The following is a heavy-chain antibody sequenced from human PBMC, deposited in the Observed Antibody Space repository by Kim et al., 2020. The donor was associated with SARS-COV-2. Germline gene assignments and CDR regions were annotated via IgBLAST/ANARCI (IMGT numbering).Heavy chain of an antibody. CDR2: IKSKTDGGTT. D-gene: IGHD6-19*01. J-gene: IGHJ4*02. CDR1: GFTFSNAW. Sequence: GGSLRLSCAASGFTFSNAWMSWVRQAPGKGLEWVGRIKSKTDGGTTDYAAPVKGRFTISRDDSKNTLYLQMNSLKTEDTAVYYCTTDANSSAVFDYWGQGTLVTVSS. V-gene: IGHV3-15*01. CDR3: TTDANSSAVFDY.